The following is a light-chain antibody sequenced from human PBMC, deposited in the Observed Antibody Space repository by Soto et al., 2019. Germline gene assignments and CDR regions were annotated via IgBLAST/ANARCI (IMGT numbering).Light chain of an antibody. CDR1: TSNIGSHY. Sequence: QSVLTQPPSASGTPGQRVTISCSGSTSNIGSHYVYWYQQLTGTAPKLLIYRDNQRPSGVPDRFSGSKSGTSASLAISGLRSEDEADYYCAAWDDGLGVFGGGTKLTVL. CDR3: AAWDDGLGV. J-gene: IGLJ3*02. V-gene: IGLV1-47*01. CDR2: RDN.